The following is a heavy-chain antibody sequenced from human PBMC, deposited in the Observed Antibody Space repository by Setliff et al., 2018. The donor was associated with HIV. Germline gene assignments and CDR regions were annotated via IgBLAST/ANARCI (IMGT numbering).Heavy chain of an antibody. CDR2: IYYRGST. CDR1: GGSISSSSYY. J-gene: IGHJ5*02. D-gene: IGHD3-10*01. CDR3: ARASLPGWFGP. V-gene: IGHV4-39*01. Sequence: SETLSLTCTVSGGSISSSSYYWGWIRQPPGKGLQWIGSIYYRGSTYYNPSLKSRVTISVDTSKNQFSLKLRSVTAADTAVYYCARASLPGWFGPWGQGTLVTVSS.